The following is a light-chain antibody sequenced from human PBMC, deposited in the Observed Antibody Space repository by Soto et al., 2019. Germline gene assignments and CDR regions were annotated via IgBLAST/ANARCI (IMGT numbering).Light chain of an antibody. CDR1: QSVSSN. CDR2: GAS. CDR3: QQYNNWPRT. V-gene: IGKV3-15*01. Sequence: EIVMTQSPATLSVSPGERATLSCRASQSVSSNLAWYQQKPGQAPRLLLYGASTRASGIPARFIGSGSATEFTLTISSLQSEDFAVYYCQQYNNWPRTFGQGTKVEIK. J-gene: IGKJ1*01.